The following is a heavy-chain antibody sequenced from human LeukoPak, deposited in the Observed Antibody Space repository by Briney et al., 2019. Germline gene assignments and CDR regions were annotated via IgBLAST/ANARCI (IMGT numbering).Heavy chain of an antibody. V-gene: IGHV3-15*01. D-gene: IGHD5-12*01. Sequence: GGSLRLSCAASGFAFSNAWMSWVRQAPGKGLEWAGRIKSKTDGGTTDYAAPVKGRFTISRDDSKNTLYLQMNSLKTEDTAVYYCPTGSGSFDHWRQGTLVTVSS. J-gene: IGHJ4*02. CDR1: GFAFSNAW. CDR3: PTGSGSFDH. CDR2: IKSKTDGGTT.